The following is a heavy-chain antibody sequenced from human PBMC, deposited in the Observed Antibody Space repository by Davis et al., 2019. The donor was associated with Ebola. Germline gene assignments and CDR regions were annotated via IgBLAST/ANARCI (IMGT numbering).Heavy chain of an antibody. V-gene: IGHV3-23*01. CDR2: ISANGESP. J-gene: IGHJ2*01. CDR3: AKDTASGWSTGYFDL. D-gene: IGHD6-19*01. CDR1: GFTFSSYR. Sequence: GESLKISCAASGFTFSSYRMNWVRQAPGKGLEWVSGISANGESPNYADSVKGRFTVSRDNSKNTMYLQMNSLRAEDTAVFHCAKDTASGWSTGYFDLWGRGTLVTVSS.